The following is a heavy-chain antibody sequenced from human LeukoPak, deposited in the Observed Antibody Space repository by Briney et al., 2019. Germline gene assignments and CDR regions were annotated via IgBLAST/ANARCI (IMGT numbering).Heavy chain of an antibody. CDR2: IYYSGST. CDR3: ARDTYNWNVDAFDP. J-gene: IGHJ5*02. D-gene: IGHD1-20*01. Sequence: SETLSLTCTVSGGSISSSSYYWGWIRQPPGKGLEWIGNIYYSGSTYYNPSLKSRVTVSIDKSKNHFSLKLTSVTAADTAIYYCARDTYNWNVDAFDPWGQGTLVTVSS. CDR1: GGSISSSSYY. V-gene: IGHV4-39*02.